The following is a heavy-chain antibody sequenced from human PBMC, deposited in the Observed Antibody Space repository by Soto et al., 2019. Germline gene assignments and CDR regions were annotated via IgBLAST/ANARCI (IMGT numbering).Heavy chain of an antibody. Sequence: ASVKGSCKASGYTFTSYCISWVRQAPGQGLEWMGWISAYNGNTNYAQKLQGRVTMTTDTSTSTAYMELRSLRSDDTAVYYCARADIVVVVAANWFDPWGQGTLVTVSS. CDR1: GYTFTSYC. J-gene: IGHJ5*02. CDR2: ISAYNGNT. CDR3: ARADIVVVVAANWFDP. V-gene: IGHV1-18*01. D-gene: IGHD2-15*01.